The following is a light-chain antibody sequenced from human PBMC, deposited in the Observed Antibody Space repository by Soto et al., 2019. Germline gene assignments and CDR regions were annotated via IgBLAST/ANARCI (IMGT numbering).Light chain of an antibody. CDR1: EDVSSW. CDR3: QQAKIFPIT. V-gene: IGKV1-12*01. J-gene: IGKJ5*01. Sequence: DIQMTQFPSSVSASVGDRVTITCRASEDVSSWLAWYQQKPVKAPKFLIYAASTLQSGVPYRFSGSGSGTDFTLTFTSLQPEDFATYFCQQAKIFPITFGQGTRLEIK. CDR2: AAS.